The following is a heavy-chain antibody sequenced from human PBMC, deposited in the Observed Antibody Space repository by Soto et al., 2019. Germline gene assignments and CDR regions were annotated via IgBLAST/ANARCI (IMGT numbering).Heavy chain of an antibody. Sequence: EVQLVESGGGLVKPGGSLRLSCAASGFTFSNAWMTWVRQARGKGLEWIGRIKSKTDGGTTDYAAPVKGRFTISRDDSKTTMYLQMNSLKADDTAMYYCASDPEGAFDYWGQGTLVTVSS. CDR3: ASDPEGAFDY. D-gene: IGHD3-16*01. J-gene: IGHJ4*02. CDR2: IKSKTDGGTT. CDR1: GFTFSNAW. V-gene: IGHV3-15*01.